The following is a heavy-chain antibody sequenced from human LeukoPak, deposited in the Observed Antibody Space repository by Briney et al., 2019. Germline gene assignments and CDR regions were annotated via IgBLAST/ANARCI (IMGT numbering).Heavy chain of an antibody. J-gene: IGHJ5*02. D-gene: IGHD2-15*01. CDR3: ARVPLVVVAANWFDA. CDR2: ISAYNGNT. V-gene: IGHV1-18*01. Sequence: ASVKVSCKASGYTFTSYGISWVGQAPGQGLEWMGWISAYNGNTNYAQKLQGRVTMTTDTSTSTAYMELRSLRSDDTAVYYCARVPLVVVAANWFDAWGQGTLVTVSS. CDR1: GYTFTSYG.